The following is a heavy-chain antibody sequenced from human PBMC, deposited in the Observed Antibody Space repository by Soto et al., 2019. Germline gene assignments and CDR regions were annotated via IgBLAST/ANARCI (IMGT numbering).Heavy chain of an antibody. CDR3: ARDRRVVVTNYFDY. J-gene: IGHJ4*02. D-gene: IGHD2-21*02. Sequence: PWWSLRLSCSASGFTCSSYSMNWFRQAPGKGLEWVSSISSSSSYIYYADSVKGRFTISRDNAKNSLYLQMNSLRAEDTAVYYCARDRRVVVTNYFDYWGQGTLVTV. CDR2: ISSSSSYI. V-gene: IGHV3-21*01. CDR1: GFTCSSYS.